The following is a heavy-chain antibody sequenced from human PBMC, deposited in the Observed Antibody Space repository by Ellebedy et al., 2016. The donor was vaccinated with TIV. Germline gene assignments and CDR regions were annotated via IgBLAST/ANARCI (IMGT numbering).Heavy chain of an antibody. V-gene: IGHV3-21*01. J-gene: IGHJ5*02. Sequence: PGGSLRLSCAASGFSFSSYIMNWVRQAPGEAPAWVSSISSDSSDLSYADSGKGRFTISRDNAKNLLYLQMNSLGVEDTAVYYCEAGSKEYWFDPWGQGTLVTVSS. CDR3: EAGSKEYWFDP. CDR1: GFSFSSYI. D-gene: IGHD3-10*01. CDR2: ISSDSSDL.